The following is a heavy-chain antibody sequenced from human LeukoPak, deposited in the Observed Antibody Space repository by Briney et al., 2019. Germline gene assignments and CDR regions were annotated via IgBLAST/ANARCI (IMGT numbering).Heavy chain of an antibody. V-gene: IGHV1-8*02. Sequence: ASVKVSCKASGGTFSSYAISWVRQASGQGLEWMGWMNPNNGNTGYAQKFQGRVTMTRDTSISTAYMELRGLRSEDTAVYYCVRDGEGVAISVNYWFDPWGQGTLVTVSS. D-gene: IGHD3-10*01. CDR3: VRDGEGVAISVNYWFDP. J-gene: IGHJ5*02. CDR2: MNPNNGNT. CDR1: GGTFSSYA.